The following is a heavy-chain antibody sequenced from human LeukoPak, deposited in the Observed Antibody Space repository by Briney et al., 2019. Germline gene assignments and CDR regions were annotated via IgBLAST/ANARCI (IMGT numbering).Heavy chain of an antibody. D-gene: IGHD1-26*01. J-gene: IGHJ4*02. Sequence: PGGSLRLSCAASGFTFSSYWMSWVRQAPGKGLEWVANIKQDGSEKYYVDSVKGRFTISRDNAKNSLYLEMNSLTAEDTAVYYCARDHMVGASFDYWGQGTLVTVSS. CDR2: IKQDGSEK. CDR1: GFTFSSYW. CDR3: ARDHMVGASFDY. V-gene: IGHV3-7*03.